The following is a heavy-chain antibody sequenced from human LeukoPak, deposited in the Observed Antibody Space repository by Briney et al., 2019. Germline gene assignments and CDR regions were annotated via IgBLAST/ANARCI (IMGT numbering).Heavy chain of an antibody. V-gene: IGHV4-59*08. D-gene: IGHD6-19*01. J-gene: IGHJ4*02. CDR1: GGIISGNY. CDR3: ARHLDIAVAVTELDY. Sequence: SETLSLTCSVSGGIISGNYCGCIRQPPGKGLEWIGYIYYSGGTNYNPSLKSRVTISVDTSKNKFSLKLTSVTAAHTAEYYCARHLDIAVAVTELDYWGQGTLVTVSS. CDR2: IYYSGGT.